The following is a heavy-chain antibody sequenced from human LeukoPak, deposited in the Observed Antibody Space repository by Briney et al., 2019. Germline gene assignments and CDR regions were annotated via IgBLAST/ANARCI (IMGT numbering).Heavy chain of an antibody. V-gene: IGHV3-33*05. J-gene: IGHJ4*02. CDR3: ARHSGYGVDH. D-gene: IGHD5-12*01. CDR2: ISYDGANK. CDR1: GFPFSSYG. Sequence: GRSLRLSCAASGFPFSSYGIHWVRQAPGKGLEWVAVISYDGANKYYADSVKGRFTISRDNSKNTLYLQMNSLRAEDTAVYYCARHSGYGVDHWGQGTLVTVSS.